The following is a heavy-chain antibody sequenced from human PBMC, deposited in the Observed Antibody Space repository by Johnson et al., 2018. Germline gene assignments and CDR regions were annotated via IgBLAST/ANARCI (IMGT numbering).Heavy chain of an antibody. Sequence: VQLVQSGGGVVQPGRSLRLSCAASGFTFSSYGMHWVRQAPGKGLEWVAVISYDGSNKYYADSVKGRFNISRDNSKNTLYLQMNSLRAEETGVYYCAKEGPGYYVRYYGMDVWGQGTTVTVSS. CDR1: GFTFSSYG. CDR3: AKEGPGYYVRYYGMDV. D-gene: IGHD3-22*01. V-gene: IGHV3-30*18. CDR2: ISYDGSNK. J-gene: IGHJ6*02.